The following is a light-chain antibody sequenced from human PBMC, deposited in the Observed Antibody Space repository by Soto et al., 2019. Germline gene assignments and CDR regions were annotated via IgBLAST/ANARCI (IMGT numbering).Light chain of an antibody. CDR1: NIGSKP. J-gene: IGLJ2*01. V-gene: IGLV3-21*04. CDR2: FNS. CDR3: QVWDSSGDRVV. Sequence: SYVLTQSPSVSVAPGKTAKITCGGTNIGSKPVHWYQQRPGQAPVLVIYFNSGRPSGIPERFSGSNSADTATLTISRVETGDEADYHCQVWDSSGDRVVFGGGTKLTVL.